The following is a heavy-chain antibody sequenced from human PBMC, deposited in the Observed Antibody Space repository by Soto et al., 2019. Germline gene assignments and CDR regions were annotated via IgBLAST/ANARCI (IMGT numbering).Heavy chain of an antibody. V-gene: IGHV3-30-3*01. Sequence: GGSLRLSSAASGLTFNTYPMHWVRPSPGKGLEWVAVVSHDGTKKYYGDSVKGRFTISRDNSKDTLFLQINSLRGDDTAVYYCASGLYYDFWSGWDHWGQGTLGTGYS. CDR2: VSHDGTKK. D-gene: IGHD3-3*01. CDR1: GLTFNTYP. CDR3: ASGLYYDFWSGWDH. J-gene: IGHJ1*01.